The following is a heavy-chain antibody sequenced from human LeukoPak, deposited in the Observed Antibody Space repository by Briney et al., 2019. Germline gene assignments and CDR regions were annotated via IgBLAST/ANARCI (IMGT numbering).Heavy chain of an antibody. Sequence: SETLSLTCTVSGGSISSYYWSWIRQPPGKGLEWIGYIYYSGSTNYSPSLKSRVTMSVDTSKNQFSLKLSSVTAADTAVYYCARHDRIAAPSWWGQGTLVTVSS. V-gene: IGHV4-59*01. CDR2: IYYSGST. CDR1: GGSISSYY. CDR3: ARHDRIAAPSW. D-gene: IGHD6-13*01. J-gene: IGHJ4*02.